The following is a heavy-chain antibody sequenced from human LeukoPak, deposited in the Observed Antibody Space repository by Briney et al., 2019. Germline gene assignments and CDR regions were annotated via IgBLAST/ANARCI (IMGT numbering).Heavy chain of an antibody. J-gene: IGHJ3*02. CDR3: ASKKSYRWAAFDI. CDR1: GLTFSSHW. Sequence: GGSLRLSCAASGLTFSSHWMHWVRQAPGKGLVWVSRITNDGSSTTYADSVKGRFTISRDNSKNTLYLQMNSLRAEDTAVSYCASKKSYRWAAFDIWGQGTMVTVSS. V-gene: IGHV3-74*01. D-gene: IGHD1-26*01. CDR2: ITNDGSST.